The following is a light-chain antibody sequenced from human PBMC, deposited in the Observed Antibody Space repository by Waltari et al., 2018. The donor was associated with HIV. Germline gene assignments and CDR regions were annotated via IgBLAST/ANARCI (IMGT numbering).Light chain of an antibody. CDR2: RNS. CDR3: AAWDDSLNGYV. Sequence: QSVLTQPPSESRTPGHRVTISCSGSSSNIGSYTVNWYQHLPATAPKLLIFRNSQRPSGVPDRFSASKSGTSASLAIRGLQSEDEADYYCAAWDDSLNGYVFGTGTRVTVL. CDR1: SSNIGSYT. V-gene: IGLV1-44*01. J-gene: IGLJ1*01.